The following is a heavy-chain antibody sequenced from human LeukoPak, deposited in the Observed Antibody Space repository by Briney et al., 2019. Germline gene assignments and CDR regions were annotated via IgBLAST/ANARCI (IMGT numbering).Heavy chain of an antibody. CDR3: ARVFDDSSNGMDV. J-gene: IGHJ6*02. CDR1: GGSISSHY. CDR2: IYTSGST. Sequence: SETLSLTCTVSGGSISSHYWSWIRQPAGKGLEWIGRIYTSGSTNYNPSLKSRVTMSVDTSKNQFSLKLSSVTAADTAVYYCARVFDDSSNGMDVWGQGTTVTVSS. V-gene: IGHV4-4*07. D-gene: IGHD3-3*01.